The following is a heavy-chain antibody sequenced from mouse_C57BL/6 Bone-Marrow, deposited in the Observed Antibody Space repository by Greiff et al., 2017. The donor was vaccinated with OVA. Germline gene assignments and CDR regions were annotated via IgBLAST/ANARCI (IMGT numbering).Heavy chain of an antibody. V-gene: IGHV14-4*01. D-gene: IGHD2-3*01. CDR2: IDPENGDT. CDR1: GFNIKDDY. Sequence: VQLQQSGAELVRPGASVTLSCTASGFNIKDDYLHWVKQRPEKGLEWIGWIDPENGDTEYASKFQGKATITADTSSNTAYLQLSSLTSEDTAVYYCTTLDGYLFAYWGQGTLVTVSA. J-gene: IGHJ3*01. CDR3: TTLDGYLFAY.